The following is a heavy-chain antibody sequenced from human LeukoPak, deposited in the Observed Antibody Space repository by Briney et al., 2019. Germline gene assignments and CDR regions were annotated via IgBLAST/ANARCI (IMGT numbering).Heavy chain of an antibody. D-gene: IGHD3-16*01. CDR3: TTVYDYVWGSPRDYMDV. CDR1: GFTFSNAW. J-gene: IGHJ6*03. Sequence: GGSLRLSCAASGFTFSNAWMSWVRQAPGKGLEWVGRIKSKTDGGTTDYAAPVKGRFTISRDDSKNTLYLQMNSLKTEDTAVYYCTTVYDYVWGSPRDYMDVWGKGTTVTVSS. V-gene: IGHV3-15*01. CDR2: IKSKTDGGTT.